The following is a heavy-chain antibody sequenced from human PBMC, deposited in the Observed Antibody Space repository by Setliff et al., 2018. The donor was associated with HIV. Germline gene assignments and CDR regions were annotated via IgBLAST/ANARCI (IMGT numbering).Heavy chain of an antibody. D-gene: IGHD3-3*01. J-gene: IGHJ5*02. CDR1: GYTFTSYY. V-gene: IGHV1-46*01. Sequence: ASVKVSCKASGYTFTSYYMHWVRQAPGQGLEWMGMINPSDGSTRYAQKLQGRVTMTRDTSTTTVYMELRSLRSEDTAVYYCARDKTPIFGVVIATNWFDPWGQGTLVIVSS. CDR3: ARDKTPIFGVVIATNWFDP. CDR2: INPSDGST.